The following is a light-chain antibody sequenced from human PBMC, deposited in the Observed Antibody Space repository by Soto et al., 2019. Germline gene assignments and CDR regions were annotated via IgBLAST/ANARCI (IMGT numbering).Light chain of an antibody. CDR2: EVN. Sequence: QSALTQPASVSGSPGQSITISCTGTSSDVGNYNYVSWYQQHPGKAPKLMIYEVNNRPSGVSNRFSGSKSGNTASLTISGLQAEDEANYYCSSYTSSITLVFGGGTKLTVL. V-gene: IGLV2-14*01. CDR3: SSYTSSITLV. J-gene: IGLJ3*02. CDR1: SSDVGNYNY.